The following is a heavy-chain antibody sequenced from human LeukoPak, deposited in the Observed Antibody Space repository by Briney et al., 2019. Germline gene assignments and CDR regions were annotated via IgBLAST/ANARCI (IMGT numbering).Heavy chain of an antibody. CDR2: FDPEDGET. D-gene: IGHD3-10*01. CDR1: GYTLTELS. V-gene: IGHV1-24*01. CDR3: TTLLLLSPAGDDAFDI. Sequence: ASVKASCKVSGYTLTELSMHWVRQAPGKGLEWMGGFDPEDGETIYAQKFQDRVTMTEDTSTDTAYMELSSLRSEDTAVYCCTTLLLLSPAGDDAFDIWGQGTMVTVSS. J-gene: IGHJ3*02.